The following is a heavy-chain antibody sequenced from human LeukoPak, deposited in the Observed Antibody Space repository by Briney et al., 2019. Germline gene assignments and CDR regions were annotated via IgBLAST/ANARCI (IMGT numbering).Heavy chain of an antibody. V-gene: IGHV4-39*07. CDR2: IYYSGST. CDR1: GGSISSSSYY. D-gene: IGHD4-23*01. CDR3: ARVVLTTVVTPFPDY. Sequence: SETLSLTCTVSGGSISSSSYYWGWIRQPPGKGLEWIGSIYYSGSTYYNPSLKSRVTISVDTSKNQFSLKLSSVTAADTAVYYCARVVLTTVVTPFPDYWGQGTLVTVSS. J-gene: IGHJ4*02.